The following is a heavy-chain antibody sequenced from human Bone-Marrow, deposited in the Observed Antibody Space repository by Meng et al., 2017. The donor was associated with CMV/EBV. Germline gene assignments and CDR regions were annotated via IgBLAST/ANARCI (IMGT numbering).Heavy chain of an antibody. D-gene: IGHD2-2*03. V-gene: IGHV3-33*01. CDR3: AMDGAV. CDR2: IWYDGSNE. CDR1: GFIFSNFA. Sequence: GESLKISCVASGFIFSNFAMHWVRQAPGKGLEWVAVIWYDGSNEYYIDTVKGRFTISRGNSKNMLYLEMNSLTTEDSAVYYCAMDGAVWGQGTLVTVSS. J-gene: IGHJ4*02.